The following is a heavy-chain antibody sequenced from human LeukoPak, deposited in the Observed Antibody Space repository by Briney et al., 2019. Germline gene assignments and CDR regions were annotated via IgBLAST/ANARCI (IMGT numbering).Heavy chain of an antibody. CDR2: IYHSGST. Sequence: PSETLSLTCAVPGYSISSGYYWGWIRQPPGKGLEWIGSIYHSGSTYYNPSLKSRVTISVDTSKNQFSLKLSSVTAADTAVYYCASLVDDYVWGSYRSYYFDYWGQGTLVTVSS. J-gene: IGHJ4*02. CDR3: ASLVDDYVWGSYRSYYFDY. D-gene: IGHD3-16*02. V-gene: IGHV4-38-2*01. CDR1: GYSISSGYY.